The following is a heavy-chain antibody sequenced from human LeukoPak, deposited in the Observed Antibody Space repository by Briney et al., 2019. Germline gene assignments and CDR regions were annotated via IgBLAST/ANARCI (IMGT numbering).Heavy chain of an antibody. Sequence: GGSLRLSCAVSGFTFDDYGMSWVRQVPRKGLEWVSGINWNGGSTGYADSVKGRFTISRDNAKKSVYLKMNNLRGDDTALYYCARDYCGGDCYPFDYWGQGILVTVSS. CDR1: GFTFDDYG. CDR3: ARDYCGGDCYPFDY. J-gene: IGHJ4*02. D-gene: IGHD2-21*02. CDR2: INWNGGST. V-gene: IGHV3-20*04.